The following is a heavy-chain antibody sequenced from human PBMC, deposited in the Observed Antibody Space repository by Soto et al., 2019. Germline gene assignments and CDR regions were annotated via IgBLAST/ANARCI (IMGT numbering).Heavy chain of an antibody. D-gene: IGHD5-12*01. Sequence: GESLKISCKDSGYSFTSYWVVWVRKLPGKGLEYMGRIDPSDSYTDYSPSFQGHVTFSADKSINTASLHWNSLKESDTGIYYCARGRSIVATILAGYDYWGQGTLVMVSS. J-gene: IGHJ4*02. CDR3: ARGRSIVATILAGYDY. CDR2: IDPSDSYT. CDR1: GYSFTSYW. V-gene: IGHV5-10-1*01.